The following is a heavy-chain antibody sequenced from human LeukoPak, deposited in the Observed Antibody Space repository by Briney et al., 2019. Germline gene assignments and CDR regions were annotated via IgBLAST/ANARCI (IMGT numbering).Heavy chain of an antibody. Sequence: GGSLRLSCAASGFTFSSYAMSWVRQAPGKGLEWVSAISGSGGSTYYADSVKGRFTISRDNSKNTLYLQMNSLRAEDTAVYYCVKPHASYYYYGMDVWGQGTTVTVSS. V-gene: IGHV3-23*01. CDR1: GFTFSSYA. J-gene: IGHJ6*02. CDR3: VKPHASYYYYGMDV. CDR2: ISGSGGST.